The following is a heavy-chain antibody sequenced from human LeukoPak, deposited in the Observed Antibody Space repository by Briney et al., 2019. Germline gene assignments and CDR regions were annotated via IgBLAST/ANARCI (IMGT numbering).Heavy chain of an antibody. Sequence: SETLSLTCTVSGGSISSYYWSWIRQPPGKGLEWIGYIYYSGSTNYNPSLKSRVTISVGTSKNQFPLKLSSVTAADTAVYYCARVVVVAATSAFDIWGQGTMVTVSS. J-gene: IGHJ3*02. V-gene: IGHV4-59*01. D-gene: IGHD2-15*01. CDR2: IYYSGST. CDR1: GGSISSYY. CDR3: ARVVVVAATSAFDI.